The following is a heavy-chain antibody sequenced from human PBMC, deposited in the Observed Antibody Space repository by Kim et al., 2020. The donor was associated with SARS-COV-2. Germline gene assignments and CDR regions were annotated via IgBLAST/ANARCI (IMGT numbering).Heavy chain of an antibody. CDR2: ISWDGTRT. CDR3: AKWVINSGFDY. Sequence: GGSLRLSCVASGFTFSTSPMGWVRQAPGKGLEWVSRISWDGTRTYYADSVKGRVTMSSDKSKNMLYLHMNSLRVEDTAVYYCAKWVINSGFDYWGQGTQVTVSS. D-gene: IGHD1-26*01. CDR1: GFTFSTSP. J-gene: IGHJ4*02. V-gene: IGHV3-23*01.